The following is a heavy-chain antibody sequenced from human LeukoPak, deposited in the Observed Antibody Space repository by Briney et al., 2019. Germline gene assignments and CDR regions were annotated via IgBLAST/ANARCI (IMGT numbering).Heavy chain of an antibody. CDR2: ISSGSSYI. J-gene: IGHJ4*02. D-gene: IGHD2-15*01. CDR1: GFTFSSYS. Sequence: GGSLRLSCAASGFTFSSYSMNWVRQAPGKGLEWVSSISSGSSYIYYADSVKGRFTISRDNAKNSLYLQMNSLRAEDTAVYYCASVDCSGGSCYSGVIGYWGQGTLVTVSS. V-gene: IGHV3-21*01. CDR3: ASVDCSGGSCYSGVIGY.